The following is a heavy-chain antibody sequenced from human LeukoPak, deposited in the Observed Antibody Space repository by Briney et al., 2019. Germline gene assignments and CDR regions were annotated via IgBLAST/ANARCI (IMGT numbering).Heavy chain of an antibody. D-gene: IGHD6-13*01. CDR1: SGSISSSSYY. V-gene: IGHV4-39*01. Sequence: SETLSLTCTVSSGSISSSSYYWGWIRQPPGKGLEWIGNIYYSGSTYYNPSLKSRVSISVDTSKKQFSLKLSSVTAADTAVFYCARFNPAAGSFCFDYWGQGTLVTVSS. J-gene: IGHJ4*02. CDR2: IYYSGST. CDR3: ARFNPAAGSFCFDY.